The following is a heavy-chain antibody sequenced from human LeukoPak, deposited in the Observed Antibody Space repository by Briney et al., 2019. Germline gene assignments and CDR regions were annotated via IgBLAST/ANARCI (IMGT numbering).Heavy chain of an antibody. CDR3: AKDGGPYGGIRGYFDY. J-gene: IGHJ4*02. CDR1: GFTCDDYA. Sequence: GRSLRLXCAASGFTCDDYAMHWVRRAPGKGLESVSGISWNSGSIDYADSVKGRFTISRDNAKKFLFLQMNSLRVQDMALYYCAKDGGPYGGIRGYFDYWGQGTLVTASS. D-gene: IGHD4-23*01. V-gene: IGHV3-9*03. CDR2: ISWNSGSI.